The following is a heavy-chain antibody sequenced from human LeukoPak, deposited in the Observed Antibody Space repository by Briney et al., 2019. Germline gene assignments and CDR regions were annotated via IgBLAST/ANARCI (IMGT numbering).Heavy chain of an antibody. CDR1: GFTFSSYA. Sequence: PGGSLRLSCAASGFTFSSYAMHWVRQAPGKGLEWVAVISYDGSNKYYADSVKGRFTISRDNSKNTLYLQMNSLRAEDTAVYYCARDKEGIYYFDYWGQGTLVTVSS. D-gene: IGHD2-15*01. CDR3: ARDKEGIYYFDY. CDR2: ISYDGSNK. J-gene: IGHJ4*02. V-gene: IGHV3-30-3*01.